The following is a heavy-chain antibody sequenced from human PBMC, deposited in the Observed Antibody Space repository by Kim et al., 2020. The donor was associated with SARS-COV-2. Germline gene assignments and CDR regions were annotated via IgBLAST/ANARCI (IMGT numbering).Heavy chain of an antibody. CDR1: GFTFSNAW. Sequence: GGSLRLSCAASGFTFSNAWMSWVRQAPGKGLEWVGRIKSKTDGGTTDYAAPVKGRFTISRDDSKNTLYLQMNSLKTEDTAVYYCTTTVLSPRSEVPLDYWGQGTLVTVSS. J-gene: IGHJ4*02. CDR2: IKSKTDGGTT. V-gene: IGHV3-15*01. D-gene: IGHD3-10*01. CDR3: TTTVLSPRSEVPLDY.